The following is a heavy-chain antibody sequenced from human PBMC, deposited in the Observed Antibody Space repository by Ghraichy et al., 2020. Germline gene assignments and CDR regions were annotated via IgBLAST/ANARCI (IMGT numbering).Heavy chain of an antibody. CDR3: ARGSGRSGFDF. V-gene: IGHV3-20*01. CDR1: GFSFDDYD. J-gene: IGHJ4*02. CDR2: INWNGDDT. D-gene: IGHD3-10*01. Sequence: GESLNISCAASGFSFDDYDMSWVRQAPGRGLEWVATINWNGDDTTYADSVKGRFTISRDNAKNSLYLQMNSLRVEDTAFFHCARGSGRSGFDFWGQGTLVIVSS.